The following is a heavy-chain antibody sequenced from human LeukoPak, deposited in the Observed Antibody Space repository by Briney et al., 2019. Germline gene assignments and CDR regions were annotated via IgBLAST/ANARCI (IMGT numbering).Heavy chain of an antibody. Sequence: SETLSLNCTVSGDSIYSSYWTWIRQPAEGGLEWIGIMYRHGRTNYNPSLNSRVTTSVDTSKTQFSLKLSSVTAADTAMYYCARKTGGGAFDLWGQGTMVTVSS. CDR1: GDSIYSSY. CDR2: MYRHGRT. V-gene: IGHV4-4*07. CDR3: ARKTGGGAFDL. J-gene: IGHJ3*01. D-gene: IGHD2-8*02.